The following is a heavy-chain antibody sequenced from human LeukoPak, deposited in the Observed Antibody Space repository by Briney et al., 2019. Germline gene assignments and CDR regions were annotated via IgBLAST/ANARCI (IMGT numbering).Heavy chain of an antibody. J-gene: IGHJ4*02. D-gene: IGHD2-8*02. CDR1: GGSVSNYY. CDR3: ARSGGGQFPFWHY. CDR2: IFSNGRT. V-gene: IGHV4-59*02. Sequence: SEALTLTCTVSGGSVSNYYWSWIRQSPGKGLEWIGYIFSNGRTDYNPSLESRVTISVDTSKNQFSLKLDSVDVADTARYYCARSGGGQFPFWHYWGQGTLVAVSS.